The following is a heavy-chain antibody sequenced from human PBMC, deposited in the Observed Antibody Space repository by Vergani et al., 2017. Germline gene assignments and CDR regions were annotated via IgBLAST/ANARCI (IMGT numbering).Heavy chain of an antibody. Sequence: DVRLVESGGGVVQPGGSLRLSCAASGFTFSAYSMNWVRQTPGKGLEWISYIGVSDNSIYYADSVMGRFAISRDNARNLLFLQMNSQRADDSALYFCVRDPDYSTFDSWGQGTLVTVS. V-gene: IGHV3-48*01. D-gene: IGHD4-11*01. CDR2: IGVSDNSI. J-gene: IGHJ4*02. CDR3: VRDPDYSTFDS. CDR1: GFTFSAYS.